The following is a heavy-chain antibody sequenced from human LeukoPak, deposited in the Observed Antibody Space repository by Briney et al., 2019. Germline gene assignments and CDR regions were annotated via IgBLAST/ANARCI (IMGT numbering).Heavy chain of an antibody. CDR2: ISAYNGNT. J-gene: IGHJ3*02. CDR3: ARTGVEETIDDAIDI. D-gene: IGHD7-27*01. CDR1: GYTFTSYG. Sequence: ASVKVSCKASGYTFTSYGISWVRQAPGQGLEWMGWISAYNGNTNYAQKLQGRVTMTTDTSTSTAYMELRSLRSDDTAVYYCARTGVEETIDDAIDIWGQGTMVTVSS. V-gene: IGHV1-18*01.